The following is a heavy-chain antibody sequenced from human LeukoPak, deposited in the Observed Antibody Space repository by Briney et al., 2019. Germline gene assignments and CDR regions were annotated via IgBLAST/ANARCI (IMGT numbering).Heavy chain of an antibody. CDR1: GYTFTGYY. D-gene: IGHD4-17*01. CDR2: MNPNSGNT. V-gene: IGHV1-8*02. CDR3: ARGFYDYGDPRYYYYYYMDV. Sequence: VASVKVSCKASGYTFTGYYMHWVRQAPGQGLEWMGWMNPNSGNTGYAQTFQGRVTMTRNTSISTAYMELSSLRSEDTAVYYCARGFYDYGDPRYYYYYYMDVWGKGTTVTVSS. J-gene: IGHJ6*03.